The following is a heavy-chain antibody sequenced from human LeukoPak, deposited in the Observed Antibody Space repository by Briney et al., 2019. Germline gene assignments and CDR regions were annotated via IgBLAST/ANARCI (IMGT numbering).Heavy chain of an antibody. D-gene: IGHD3-16*02. V-gene: IGHV1-2*04. CDR3: ARERLGELSPNYYYYYGMDV. CDR2: INPNSGGT. J-gene: IGHJ6*04. Sequence: ASVKVSCKASGYTFTGCYMHWVRQAPGQGLEWMGWINPNSGGTNYAQKFQGWVTMTRDTSISTAYMELGRLRSDDTAAYYRARERLGELSPNYYYYYGMDVWGKGTTVTVSS. CDR1: GYTFTGCY.